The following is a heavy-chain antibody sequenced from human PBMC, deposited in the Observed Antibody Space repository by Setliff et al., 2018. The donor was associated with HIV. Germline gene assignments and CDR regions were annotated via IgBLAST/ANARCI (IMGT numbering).Heavy chain of an antibody. D-gene: IGHD6-13*01. V-gene: IGHV1-18*01. CDR3: ARRGRHAAPGITYYLDY. Sequence: GGSVKVSCKASGSTFSSYGISWVRQAPGQGLEWVGWISVFNGNTDYAEKFEGRVTMTTDTSTNTAYMELRSLRSDDTAVYYCARRGRHAAPGITYYLDYWGQGTLVTVSS. J-gene: IGHJ4*02. CDR2: ISVFNGNT. CDR1: GSTFSSYG.